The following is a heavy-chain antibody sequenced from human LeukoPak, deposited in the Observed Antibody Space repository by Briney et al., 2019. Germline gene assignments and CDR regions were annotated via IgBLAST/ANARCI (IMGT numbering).Heavy chain of an antibody. CDR2: IYPGDSDT. J-gene: IGHJ4*02. Sequence: GESLKISCKGSGYSFTSYWIGWVRQMPGKGLEWMGIIYPGDSDTRYSPSFQGQVTISADKPISTAYLQWSSLKASDTAMYYCARHISRAAAGIDYWGQGTLVTVSS. CDR3: ARHISRAAAGIDY. D-gene: IGHD6-13*01. V-gene: IGHV5-51*01. CDR1: GYSFTSYW.